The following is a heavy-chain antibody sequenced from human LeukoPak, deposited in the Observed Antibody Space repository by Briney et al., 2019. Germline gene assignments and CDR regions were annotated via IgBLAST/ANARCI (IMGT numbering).Heavy chain of an antibody. V-gene: IGHV3-21*01. CDR1: GFTFSSCS. CDR2: ISSSSSYI. CDR3: ARSVAAAGIVPRIDY. Sequence: PGGSLRLSCAPSGFTFSSCSMNWVRQAPGKGLEWVSSISSSSSYIYYADSVKGRFTISRDNAKNSLYLQMNSLRAEDTAVYYCARSVAAAGIVPRIDYWGQGTLVTVSS. D-gene: IGHD6-13*01. J-gene: IGHJ4*02.